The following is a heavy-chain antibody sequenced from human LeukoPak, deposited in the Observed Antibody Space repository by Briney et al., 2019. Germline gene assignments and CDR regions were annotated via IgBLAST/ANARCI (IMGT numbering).Heavy chain of an antibody. Sequence: PTETLSLTCTVSGGSISSSSYYWGWIRQPPGKGLEWIGSIYYSGSTYYNPSLKSRVTISVDTSKNQFSLKLSSVTAADTAVYYCARHSKGYYYYMDVWGKGTTVTVSS. CDR2: IYYSGST. CDR1: GGSISSSSYY. J-gene: IGHJ6*03. D-gene: IGHD2-21*01. CDR3: ARHSKGYYYYMDV. V-gene: IGHV4-39*07.